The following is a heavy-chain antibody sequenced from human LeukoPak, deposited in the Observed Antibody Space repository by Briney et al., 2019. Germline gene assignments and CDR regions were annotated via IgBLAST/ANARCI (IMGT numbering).Heavy chain of an antibody. D-gene: IGHD6-19*01. CDR3: ARADSSGWYDY. V-gene: IGHV3-13*01. CDR2: IGTAGDT. Sequence: GGSLRLSCAASGFTFSSYDMHWVRQATGKGLEWVSAIGTAGDTYYPGSVKGRFTISRENAKNSLYLQMNSLRAGDTAVYYRARADSSGWYDYWGQGTLVTVSS. CDR1: GFTFSSYD. J-gene: IGHJ4*02.